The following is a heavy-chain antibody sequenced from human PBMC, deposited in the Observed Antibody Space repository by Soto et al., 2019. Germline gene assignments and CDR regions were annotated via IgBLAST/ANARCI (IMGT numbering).Heavy chain of an antibody. CDR1: GFTVSSNY. V-gene: IGHV3-53*02. D-gene: IGHD3-10*01. J-gene: IGHJ6*02. CDR3: ARDHQYGSGSYYYYYGMDV. Sequence: EVQLVETGGGLIQPGGSLRLSCAASGFTVSSNYMSWVRQAPGKGLEWVSVIYSGGSTYYADSVKGRFTISRDNSKNTLYLQMNSLRAEDTAVYYCARDHQYGSGSYYYYYGMDVWGQGTTVTVSS. CDR2: IYSGGST.